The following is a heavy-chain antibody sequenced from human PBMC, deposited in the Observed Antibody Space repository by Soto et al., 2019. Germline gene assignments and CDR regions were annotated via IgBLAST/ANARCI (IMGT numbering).Heavy chain of an antibody. V-gene: IGHV3-21*01. J-gene: IGHJ5*01. CDR3: ARDPSEGRVGNWFES. Sequence: EVQLVESGGGLVKTGGSLSLSCAASGFTFSRYGMNWVRQAPGKGLEWVSSISSSTSYVYYADSVKGRFSVSRDNAKKILYLEMYALRSEDTAVYCCARDPSEGRVGNWFESWGQGTLVTVSS. D-gene: IGHD2-2*01. CDR1: GFTFSRYG. CDR2: ISSSTSYV.